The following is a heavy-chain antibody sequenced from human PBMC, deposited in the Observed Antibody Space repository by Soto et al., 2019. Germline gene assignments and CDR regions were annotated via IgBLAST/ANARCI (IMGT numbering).Heavy chain of an antibody. CDR1: GGTFSSDA. CDR3: ARDAPVSDYYPSYWYLDL. V-gene: IGHV1-69*01. J-gene: IGHJ2*01. D-gene: IGHD2-21*02. Sequence: QVQLVQSGAEVKKPGSSVKVSCKASGGTFSSDAISWGRQAPGQGLEWMGGIIPIFGTANYAQKFQGRVTITADESTSTSYMELSSLRSEDTAVYYCARDAPVSDYYPSYWYLDLWGRGTLVTVSS. CDR2: IIPIFGTA.